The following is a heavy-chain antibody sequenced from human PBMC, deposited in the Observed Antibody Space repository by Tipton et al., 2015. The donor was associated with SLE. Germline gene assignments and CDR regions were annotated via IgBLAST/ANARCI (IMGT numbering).Heavy chain of an antibody. CDR1: GFTFSSYA. D-gene: IGHD3-22*01. CDR3: ARGLPITMIVVPILY. V-gene: IGHV3-64*04. J-gene: IGHJ4*02. CDR2: ISSNGGST. Sequence: SLRLSCAASGFTFSSYAMHWVRQAPGKGLEYVSAISSNGGSTYYADSVKGRFTISRDNSKNTLYLQMNSLRAEDTAVYYCARGLPITMIVVPILYWGQGTLVTVSS.